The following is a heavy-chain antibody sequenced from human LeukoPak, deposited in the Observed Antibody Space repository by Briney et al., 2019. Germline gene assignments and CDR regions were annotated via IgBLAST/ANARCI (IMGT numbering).Heavy chain of an antibody. V-gene: IGHV4-39*01. D-gene: IGHD2-15*01. CDR2: IYYSGST. J-gene: IGHJ5*02. CDR3: ARHRRSLPPKYCSGGSCYYLGWFDP. CDR1: GGSISSSSYY. Sequence: SETLSLTCTVSGGSISSSSYYWGWIRQPPGKGLEWIGSIYYSGSTYYNPSLKSRVTISVDTSKNQFSLKLSSVTAADTAVYYCARHRRSLPPKYCSGGSCYYLGWFDPWGQGTLVTVSS.